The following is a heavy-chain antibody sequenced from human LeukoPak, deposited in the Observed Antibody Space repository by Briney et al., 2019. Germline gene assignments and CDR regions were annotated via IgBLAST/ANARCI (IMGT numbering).Heavy chain of an antibody. CDR2: ISGSGGST. D-gene: IGHD2-2*02. J-gene: IGHJ4*02. V-gene: IGHV3-23*01. CDR3: AKDGRYCSSTSCYTRGAATDY. Sequence: PGGSLRLSCAASGFTFSSYAMSWVRQAPGKGLEWVSAISGSGGSTYYADSVKGRFTISRVNSKNTLYLQMNSLRAEDTAVYYCAKDGRYCSSTSCYTRGAATDYWGQGTLVTVSS. CDR1: GFTFSSYA.